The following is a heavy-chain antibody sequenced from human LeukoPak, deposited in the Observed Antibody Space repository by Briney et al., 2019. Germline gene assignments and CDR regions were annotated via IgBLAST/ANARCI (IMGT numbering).Heavy chain of an antibody. J-gene: IGHJ5*02. CDR1: GGTFSSYA. Sequence: SVKVSCKASGGTFSSYAISWVRQAPGQGLEWMGGIIPIFGTANYAQKFQGRVTITADKSTSTAYMELSSLRSEDTAVYYCARSYCSSTSCYYNWFDPWGQGTLVTVSS. CDR3: ARSYCSSTSCYYNWFDP. V-gene: IGHV1-69*06. D-gene: IGHD2-2*01. CDR2: IIPIFGTA.